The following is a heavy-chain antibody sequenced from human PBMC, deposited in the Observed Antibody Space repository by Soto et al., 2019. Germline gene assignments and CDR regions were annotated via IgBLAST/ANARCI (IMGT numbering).Heavy chain of an antibody. CDR3: ARGRNWFDP. J-gene: IGHJ5*02. Sequence: SETLSLTCTVSGGSISSSSYYWGWIRQPPGKGLEWIGSIYYSGSTYYNPSLKSRVTISVDTTKNQFSLKLSSVTAADTAVYYCARGRNWFDPWGQGTLVTVSS. V-gene: IGHV4-39*01. CDR2: IYYSGST. CDR1: GGSISSSSYY.